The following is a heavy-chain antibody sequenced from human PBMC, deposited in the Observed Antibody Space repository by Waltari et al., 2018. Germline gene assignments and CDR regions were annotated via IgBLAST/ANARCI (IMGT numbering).Heavy chain of an antibody. J-gene: IGHJ4*02. D-gene: IGHD2-2*01. CDR3: ARAPALGYCSSTSCSKYYFDY. V-gene: IGHV1-69*13. Sequence: QVQLVQSGAEVKKPGSPVKVSCNASGGTFSSYAISWLLRAPGQGLEWMGRISPIFGTANYALNVQGRFTITAAKTTSTAYMELSSLRSEDTAVYYCARAPALGYCSSTSCSKYYFDYWGQGTLLTVSS. CDR2: ISPIFGTA. CDR1: GGTFSSYA.